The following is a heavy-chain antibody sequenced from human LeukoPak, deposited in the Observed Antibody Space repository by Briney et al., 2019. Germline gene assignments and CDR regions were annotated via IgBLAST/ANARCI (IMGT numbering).Heavy chain of an antibody. Sequence: ASVKVSCKASGYTFTSYYMHWVRQAPGQRLEWMGIINPSGGSTSYAQKFQGRVTMTRDTSTSTVYMELSSLRSEDTAVYYCARVSYYYDGSGRVYYFDYWGQGTLVTVSS. J-gene: IGHJ4*02. CDR2: INPSGGST. V-gene: IGHV1-46*01. CDR1: GYTFTSYY. D-gene: IGHD3-22*01. CDR3: ARVSYYYDGSGRVYYFDY.